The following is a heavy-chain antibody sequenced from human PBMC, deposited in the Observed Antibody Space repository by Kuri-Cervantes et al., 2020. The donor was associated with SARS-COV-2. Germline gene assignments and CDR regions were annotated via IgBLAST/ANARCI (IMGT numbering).Heavy chain of an antibody. CDR1: GFTFNTYN. D-gene: IGHD2-2*01. CDR2: ISSSSSYI. Sequence: GGSLRLSCTASGFTFNTYNMKWVRQAPGKGLEWVSSISSSSSYIYYADSVKGRFTISRDNAKNSLYLQMNSLRAEDTAVYYCATQGQYYCSSTSCYDYWGQGTLVTVSS. V-gene: IGHV3-21*01. CDR3: ATQGQYYCSSTSCYDY. J-gene: IGHJ4*02.